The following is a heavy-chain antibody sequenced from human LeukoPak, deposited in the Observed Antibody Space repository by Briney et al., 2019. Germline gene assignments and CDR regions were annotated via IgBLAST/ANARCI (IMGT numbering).Heavy chain of an antibody. CDR1: GFTFSDYY. D-gene: IGHD6-13*01. CDR3: AKSITPVGGDFDY. Sequence: GGSLRLSCAASGFTFSDYYMSWIRQAPGKGLEWVSYISSSGSTIYYADSVKGRFTISRDNTKNSLYLEMNSLRSEDTAFYYCAKSITPVGGDFDYWGQGTLVTVSS. CDR2: ISSSGSTI. V-gene: IGHV3-11*01. J-gene: IGHJ4*02.